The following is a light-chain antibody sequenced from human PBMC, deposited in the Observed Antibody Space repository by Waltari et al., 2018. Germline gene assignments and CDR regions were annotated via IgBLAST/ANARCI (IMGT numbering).Light chain of an antibody. CDR3: SSYTTSTTLV. Sequence: QSALTQPASVSGSPGQSITISCTGTSSDVGYYNYVSWYQQHPGKAPKLMIYDVSKRPSGVSNRFTGSKSGNTASLTISGLQAEDEADYYCSSYTTSTTLVFGGGTKLTVL. CDR2: DVS. J-gene: IGLJ3*02. CDR1: SSDVGYYNY. V-gene: IGLV2-14*01.